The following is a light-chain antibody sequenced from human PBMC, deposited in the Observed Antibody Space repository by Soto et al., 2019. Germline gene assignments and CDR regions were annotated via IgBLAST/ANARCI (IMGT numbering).Light chain of an antibody. CDR3: SSYTTSNTRQIV. J-gene: IGLJ1*01. CDR1: SSDVGGYNY. CDR2: DVS. V-gene: IGLV2-14*03. Sequence: QSALTQPASVSGSPGQSITISCTGTSSDVGGYNYVSWYQHRPGKAPKLFIFDVSNRPSGVSNPFSGSKSGNTASLTISGLQPEDDADYYCSSYTTSNTRQIVFGTGTKLTVL.